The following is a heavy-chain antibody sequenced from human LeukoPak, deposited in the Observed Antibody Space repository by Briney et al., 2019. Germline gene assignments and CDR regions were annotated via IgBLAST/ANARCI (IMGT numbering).Heavy chain of an antibody. CDR1: GFTFSNYA. CDR3: ARDRYSGVY. Sequence: GGSLRLSCAASGFTFSNYAMSWVRQAPGKGLEWVSGISGSGGSTYYADSVKGRFTVSRDNAKNSLYLQMNSLRAEDTAIYYCARDRYSGVYWGQGTLVTVSS. J-gene: IGHJ4*02. V-gene: IGHV3-23*01. CDR2: ISGSGGST. D-gene: IGHD5-12*01.